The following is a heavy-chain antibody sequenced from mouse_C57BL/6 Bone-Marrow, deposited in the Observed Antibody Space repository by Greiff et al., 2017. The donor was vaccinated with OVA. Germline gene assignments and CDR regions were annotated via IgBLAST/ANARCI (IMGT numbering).Heavy chain of an antibody. Sequence: LKQSGAELVRPGSSVKLSCKDSYFAFMASAMHWVKQSPGHGLEWIGSFTMYSDANEYSENFKGKATLTAHPSSSTASMELSSLTSEDSAVYYCASGNYFAYWGQGTLVTVSA. D-gene: IGHD2-1*01. J-gene: IGHJ3*01. V-gene: IGHV1-49*01. CDR1: YFAFMASA. CDR2: FTMYSDAN. CDR3: ASGNYFAY.